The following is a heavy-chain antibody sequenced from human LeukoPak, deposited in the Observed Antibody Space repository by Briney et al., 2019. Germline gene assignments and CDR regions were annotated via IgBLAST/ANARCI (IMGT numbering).Heavy chain of an antibody. D-gene: IGHD1-26*01. Sequence: SQTLSLTCAVSGGSISSGGYSWSWIRQPPGKGLEWIGSIYHSGSTYYNPSLKSRVTISVDTSKNQFSLKLSSVTAADTAVYYCARDLRMGAADYWGQGTLVTVSS. V-gene: IGHV4-30-2*03. CDR1: GGSISSGGYS. CDR2: IYHSGST. CDR3: ARDLRMGAADY. J-gene: IGHJ4*02.